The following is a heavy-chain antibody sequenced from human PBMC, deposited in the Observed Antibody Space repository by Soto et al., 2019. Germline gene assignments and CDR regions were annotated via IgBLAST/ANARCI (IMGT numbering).Heavy chain of an antibody. Sequence: QITLKESGPTLVKPTQTLTLTCTLSGFSLSTSAVGVAWIRQPPGKALEWLAVIYWDDDKRYSPSLKSRLTITQDTSKNQVVLTMTNMNPVDTCTYYCASWFGNHIRGHDAFDFWGQGALVTVSS. D-gene: IGHD3-10*01. CDR1: GFSLSTSAVG. CDR3: ASWFGNHIRGHDAFDF. CDR2: IYWDDDK. J-gene: IGHJ3*01. V-gene: IGHV2-5*02.